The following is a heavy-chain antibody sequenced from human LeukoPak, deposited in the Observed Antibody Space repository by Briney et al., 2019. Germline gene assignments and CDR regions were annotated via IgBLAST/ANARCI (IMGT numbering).Heavy chain of an antibody. CDR3: ATACSSTSCQGYAFDI. V-gene: IGHV1-24*01. J-gene: IGHJ3*02. CDR2: FDPEDGET. Sequence: ASVKVSCKVSGYTLTELSMHWVRQAPGKGLEWMGGFDPEDGETIYAQKFQGRVTMTEDTSTDTAYMELSSLRSEDTAVYYCATACSSTSCQGYAFDIWGQGTMVTVSS. D-gene: IGHD2-2*01. CDR1: GYTLTELS.